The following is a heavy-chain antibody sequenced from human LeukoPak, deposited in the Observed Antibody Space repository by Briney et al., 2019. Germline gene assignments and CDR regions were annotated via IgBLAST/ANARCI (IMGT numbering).Heavy chain of an antibody. V-gene: IGHV3-33*08. CDR3: ARAFLGIEYFDY. Sequence: PGGSLRLSCAPSGVTACSNYMSWVRQAPGKGLEWGAVIWYDGSNKYYADSVKGRFTISRDNSKNTLYLQMNSLRAEDTAVYYCARAFLGIEYFDYWGQGTLVTVSS. CDR1: GVTACSNY. J-gene: IGHJ4*02. D-gene: IGHD7-27*01. CDR2: IWYDGSNK.